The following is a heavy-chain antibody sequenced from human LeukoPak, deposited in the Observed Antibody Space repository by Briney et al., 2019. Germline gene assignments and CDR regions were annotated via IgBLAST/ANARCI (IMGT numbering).Heavy chain of an antibody. D-gene: IGHD4-17*01. CDR2: IYYSGST. CDR1: GGSFSGYY. Sequence: SETLSLTCAVYGGSFSGYYWSWIRQPPGKGLEWIGYIYYSGSTNYNPSLKSRVTISVDTSKNQFSLKLSSVTAADTAVYYCARGGLTTVTDWFDPWGQGTLVTVSS. CDR3: ARGGLTTVTDWFDP. V-gene: IGHV4-59*01. J-gene: IGHJ5*02.